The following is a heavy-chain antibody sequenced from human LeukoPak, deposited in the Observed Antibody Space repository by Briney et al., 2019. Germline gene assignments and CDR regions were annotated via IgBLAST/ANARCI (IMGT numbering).Heavy chain of an antibody. CDR2: ISAYNGNT. J-gene: IGHJ3*02. V-gene: IGHV1-18*01. Sequence: ASVTVSCTASGYTFTSYGISWVRQAPGQGLEWMGWISAYNGNTNYAQKLQGRVTMTTDTSTSTAYMELRSLRSDDTAVYYCARSGSYYVHRPNAFDIWGQGTMVTVSS. CDR1: GYTFTSYG. CDR3: ARSGSYYVHRPNAFDI. D-gene: IGHD1-26*01.